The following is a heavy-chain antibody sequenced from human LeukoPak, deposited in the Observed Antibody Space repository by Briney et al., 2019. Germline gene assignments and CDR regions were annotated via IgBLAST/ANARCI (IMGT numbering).Heavy chain of an antibody. Sequence: GESLKISCKGSGYSFTSYWIGWVRQMPGKGLEWMGIIYPGDSDTRYSPSFQGQVTISADKSISTAYLQWSSLKASDTAMYYCARQSQLDSGSYPTDNWFDPWGQGTLVTVSS. CDR2: IYPGDSDT. D-gene: IGHD1-26*01. CDR3: ARQSQLDSGSYPTDNWFDP. V-gene: IGHV5-51*01. J-gene: IGHJ5*02. CDR1: GYSFTSYW.